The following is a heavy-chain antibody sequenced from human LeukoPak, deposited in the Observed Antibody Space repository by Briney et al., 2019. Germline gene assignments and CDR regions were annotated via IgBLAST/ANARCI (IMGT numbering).Heavy chain of an antibody. CDR2: FDPENGDT. D-gene: IGHD6-19*01. CDR1: GKTLTELS. V-gene: IGHV1-24*01. Sequence: ASVKVSCKVSGKTLTELSMHWVRQATGKGLEWMGGFDPENGDTLYAQNFEGRVTMTEDTSIDTAYMELSSLRSEDTAVYYCATDLRLQWLVGSFAPLDVWGKGTTVTVSS. J-gene: IGHJ6*04. CDR3: ATDLRLQWLVGSFAPLDV.